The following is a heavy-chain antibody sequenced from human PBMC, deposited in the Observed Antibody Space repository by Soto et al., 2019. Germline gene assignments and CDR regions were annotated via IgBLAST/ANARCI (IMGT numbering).Heavy chain of an antibody. Sequence: SETLSLTCAVSGGSISGFYWSWIRQSPGRGLEWIGFVYYSGSTNYNPSLKSRVTISLDTSKNQFSLKLSSVTVADTAVYYCARGNYASNFDYWGQGTLVTVS. CDR1: GGSISGFY. J-gene: IGHJ4*02. D-gene: IGHD1-7*01. V-gene: IGHV4-59*01. CDR2: VYYSGST. CDR3: ARGNYASNFDY.